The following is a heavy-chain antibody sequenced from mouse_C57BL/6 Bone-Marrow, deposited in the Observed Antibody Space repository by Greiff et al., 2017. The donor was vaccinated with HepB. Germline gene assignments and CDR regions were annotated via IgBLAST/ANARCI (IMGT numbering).Heavy chain of an antibody. Sequence: LKESGAELARPGASVKLSCKASGYTFTSYGISWVKQRTGQGLEWIGEIYPRSGNTYYNEKFKGKATLTADKSSSTAYMELRSLTSEDSAVYFCARNELGRAMDYWGQGTSVTVSS. V-gene: IGHV1-81*01. CDR1: GYTFTSYG. D-gene: IGHD4-1*01. CDR3: ARNELGRAMDY. J-gene: IGHJ4*01. CDR2: IYPRSGNT.